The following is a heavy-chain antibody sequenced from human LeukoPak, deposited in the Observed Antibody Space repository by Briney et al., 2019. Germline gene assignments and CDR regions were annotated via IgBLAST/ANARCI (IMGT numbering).Heavy chain of an antibody. CDR3: ARAPYYYDSSGYYKSHTPSYYFDY. V-gene: IGHV4-59*10. Sequence: SETLSLTCAVYGGSFSGYYWSWIRQPAGKGLEWIGRIYTSGSTNYNPSLKSRVTMSVGTSKNQFSLKLSSVTAADTAVYYCARAPYYYDSSGYYKSHTPSYYFDYWGQGTLVTVSS. CDR1: GGSFSGYY. J-gene: IGHJ4*02. CDR2: IYTSGST. D-gene: IGHD3-22*01.